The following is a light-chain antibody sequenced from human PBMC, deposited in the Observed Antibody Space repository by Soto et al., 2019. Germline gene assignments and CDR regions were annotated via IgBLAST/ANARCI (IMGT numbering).Light chain of an antibody. CDR1: SSNIGAGYD. J-gene: IGLJ2*01. Sequence: QAVVTQPPSVSGAPGQRVTISCTGSSSNIGAGYDVHWYQHLPGTAPKLLMYGNSNRPSGVPDRFSGSKSGTSAYLAITGLQADDEADYYCQSYDSTLSVVFGGGTKVTVL. CDR2: GNS. V-gene: IGLV1-40*01. CDR3: QSYDSTLSVV.